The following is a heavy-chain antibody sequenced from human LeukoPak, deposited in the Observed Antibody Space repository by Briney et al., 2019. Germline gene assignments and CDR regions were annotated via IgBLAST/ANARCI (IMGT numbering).Heavy chain of an antibody. V-gene: IGHV3-21*01. Sequence: GGSLRLSCAASGFTFSSYSMNWVRQAPGKGLEWVSSISSSSSYIYYADSVKGRFTISRDNAKNSLYLQMNSLRAEDTAVYYCARDPEVVPAAIGMDVWGQGTTVTVSS. CDR2: ISSSSSYI. CDR1: GFTFSSYS. J-gene: IGHJ6*02. D-gene: IGHD2-2*01. CDR3: ARDPEVVPAAIGMDV.